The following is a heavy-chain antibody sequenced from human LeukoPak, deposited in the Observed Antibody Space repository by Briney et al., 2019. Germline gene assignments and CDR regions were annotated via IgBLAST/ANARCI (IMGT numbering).Heavy chain of an antibody. J-gene: IGHJ6*03. D-gene: IGHD5-12*01. CDR3: ARGKWLRSYYYYYYYYMDV. Sequence: ASVKVSCKASGYTFTSYDINWVRQATGLGLEWMGWMNPNSGNTGYAQKFQGRVTMARNTSISTAYMELSSLRSEDTAVYYCARGKWLRSYYYYYYYYMDVWGKGTTVTVSS. CDR2: MNPNSGNT. CDR1: GYTFTSYD. V-gene: IGHV1-8*01.